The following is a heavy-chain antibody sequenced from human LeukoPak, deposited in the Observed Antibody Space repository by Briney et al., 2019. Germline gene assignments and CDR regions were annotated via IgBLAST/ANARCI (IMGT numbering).Heavy chain of an antibody. J-gene: IGHJ4*02. V-gene: IGHV3-23*01. CDR1: GFTFSSYG. CDR2: ISDSGVST. Sequence: GGSLRLSCAASGFTFSSYGMHWVRQAPGKGLEWVSAISDSGVSTYYADSVKGRFTISRDNSKNTLYLQMNSLRAEDTAVYYCAKVEDYNFWSGYHSLPPNYFDYWGQGTLVTVSS. D-gene: IGHD3-3*01. CDR3: AKVEDYNFWSGYHSLPPNYFDY.